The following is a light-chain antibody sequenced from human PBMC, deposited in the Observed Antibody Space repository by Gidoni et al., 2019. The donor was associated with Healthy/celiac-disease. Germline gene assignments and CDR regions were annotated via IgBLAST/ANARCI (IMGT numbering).Light chain of an antibody. CDR1: QSISSY. CDR3: QQSYSTPT. Sequence: DIKMTQSPSSLSASVGDRVTITCRASQSISSYFNWYQQKPGKAPKLLIYAASSLQSGVPSRFSGSGSGTDFTLTNSSLQPEDFATYYCQQSYSTPTFGQGTRLEIK. CDR2: AAS. V-gene: IGKV1-39*01. J-gene: IGKJ5*01.